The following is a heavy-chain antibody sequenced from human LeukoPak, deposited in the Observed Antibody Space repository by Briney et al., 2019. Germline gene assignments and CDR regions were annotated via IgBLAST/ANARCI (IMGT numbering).Heavy chain of an antibody. CDR1: GFTFSSYS. CDR3: ARGGMVTYFDY. CDR2: ISSSSSYI. J-gene: IGHJ4*02. V-gene: IGHV3-21*01. Sequence: GGSLRLSCAASGFTFSSYSMNWVRQAPGKGLEWVSSISSSSSYIYYADSVKGRFTVSRDNAKNSLYLQMNSLRAEDTAVYYCARGGMVTYFDYWGQGTLVTVSS. D-gene: IGHD5-18*01.